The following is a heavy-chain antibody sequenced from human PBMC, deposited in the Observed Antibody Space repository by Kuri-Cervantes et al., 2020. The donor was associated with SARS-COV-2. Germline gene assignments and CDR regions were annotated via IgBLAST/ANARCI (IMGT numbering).Heavy chain of an antibody. Sequence: ASVKVSCRASGYTFTGYYMHWVRQAPGQGLEWMGWINPNSGGTNYAQKFQGRVTMTRDTSISTAYMELSRLRSDDTAVYYCARGRITWERRGGVDYWGQGTLVTVSS. CDR2: INPNSGGT. CDR1: GYTFTGYY. J-gene: IGHJ4*02. CDR3: ARGRITWERRGGVDY. V-gene: IGHV1-2*02. D-gene: IGHD1-26*01.